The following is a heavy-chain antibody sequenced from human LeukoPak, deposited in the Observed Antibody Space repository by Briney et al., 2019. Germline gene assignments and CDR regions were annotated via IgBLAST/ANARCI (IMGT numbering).Heavy chain of an antibody. D-gene: IGHD3-10*01. Sequence: PSETLSLTCTVSGGSISSYYWSWIRQPPGKGLEWIGYIYYSGSTNYNPSLKSRVTISVDTSKNQFSLKLSSVTAADTAVYYGARDMAPYYYYGMDVWGQGTTVTVSS. J-gene: IGHJ6*02. CDR1: GGSISSYY. CDR2: IYYSGST. V-gene: IGHV4-59*01. CDR3: ARDMAPYYYYGMDV.